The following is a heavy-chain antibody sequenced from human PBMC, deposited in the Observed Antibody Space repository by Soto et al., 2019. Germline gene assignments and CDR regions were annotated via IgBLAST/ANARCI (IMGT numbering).Heavy chain of an antibody. CDR3: ARVFRSVLDRYFSSTSCYKGIAVAENDAFDI. CDR1: GFTFSSYS. Sequence: GGSLRLSCAASGFTFSSYSMNWVRQAPGKGLEWVSSISSSSSYIYYADSVKGRFTISRDNAKNSLFLQMNSLRAEETAVYYVARVFRSVLDRYFSSTSCYKGIAVAENDAFDIWGQGTMVTVSS. CDR2: ISSSSSYI. V-gene: IGHV3-21*01. J-gene: IGHJ3*02. D-gene: IGHD2-2*02.